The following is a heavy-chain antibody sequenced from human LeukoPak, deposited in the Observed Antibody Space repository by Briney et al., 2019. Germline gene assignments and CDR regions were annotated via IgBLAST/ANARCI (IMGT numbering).Heavy chain of an antibody. V-gene: IGHV4-34*01. J-gene: IGHJ4*02. CDR2: FNHSGSS. CDR3: ARVAAEVVVAVAGGYIDY. Sequence: PSETLSLTCAVYGGSFSGYYWSWIRQPPGKGLEWIGEFNHSGSSDYNPSLKSRVTISVDTSKNQFSLKLSSVTAADTAVYYCARVAAEVVVAVAGGYIDYWGQGTLVTVSS. CDR1: GGSFSGYY. D-gene: IGHD2-15*01.